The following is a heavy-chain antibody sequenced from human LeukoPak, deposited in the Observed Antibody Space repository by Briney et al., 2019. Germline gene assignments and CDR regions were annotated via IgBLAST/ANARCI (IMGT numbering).Heavy chain of an antibody. V-gene: IGHV3-7*01. CDR3: ARDGTAAGLYFDL. CDR2: IRQDGSEK. J-gene: IGHJ4*01. CDR1: GFTFTDYW. D-gene: IGHD6-13*01. Sequence: GGSLRLSCEVSGFTFTDYWMNWVRQAPGKGPQWVASIRQDGSEKTYVDSVKGRFTISRDNTKNSLSLQLNGLRAEDTAVYYCARDGTAAGLYFDLWGQGTLVTVSS.